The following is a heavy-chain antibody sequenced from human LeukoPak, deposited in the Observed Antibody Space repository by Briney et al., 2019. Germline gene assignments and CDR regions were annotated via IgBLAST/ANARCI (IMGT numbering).Heavy chain of an antibody. CDR1: GGSFSGYY. D-gene: IGHD6-6*01. CDR2: INHSGST. Sequence: SETLSLTCAVYGGSFSGYYWSWIRQPPGKGLEWIGEINHSGSTNYNPSLKSRVTISVDTTKNQFSLKLSSVTAADTAVYYCAGGEARYYYYGMDVWGQGTTVTVSS. J-gene: IGHJ6*02. CDR3: AGGEARYYYYGMDV. V-gene: IGHV4-34*01.